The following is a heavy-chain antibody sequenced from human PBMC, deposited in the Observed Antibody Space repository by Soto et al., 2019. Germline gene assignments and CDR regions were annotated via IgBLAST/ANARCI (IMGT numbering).Heavy chain of an antibody. V-gene: IGHV4-31*03. CDR1: GGSISTVGHY. J-gene: IGHJ6*02. CDR3: ARAAMRSGYYYGMDV. Sequence: PSETLSLTCSVSGGSISTVGHYWTWIRQPPGKGLEWIGSIYHTGSTYYSKSLRSRLTMSVDTSKSQFSLKLSPVTAADTAVYYCARAAMRSGYYYGMDVWGQGTTVTVSS. D-gene: IGHD3-3*01. CDR2: IYHTGST.